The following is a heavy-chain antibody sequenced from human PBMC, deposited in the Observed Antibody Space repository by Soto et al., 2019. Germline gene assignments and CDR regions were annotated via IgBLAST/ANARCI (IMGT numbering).Heavy chain of an antibody. CDR2: IYYSGST. CDR1: GGSISSSSYY. J-gene: IGHJ3*02. CDR3: ARRAGGLCFLTGYYMEEKNDAFDI. D-gene: IGHD3-9*01. V-gene: IGHV4-39*01. Sequence: SETLSLTCTVSGGSISSSSYYWGWIRQPPGKGLEWIGSIYYSGSTYYNPSLKSRVTIPVDTSKNQFSLKLSSVTAADTALYYCARRAGGLCFLTGYYMEEKNDAFDIWGQGTMVTVSS.